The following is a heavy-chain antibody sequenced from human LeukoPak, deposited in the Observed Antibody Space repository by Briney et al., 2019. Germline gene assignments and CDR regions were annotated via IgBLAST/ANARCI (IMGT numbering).Heavy chain of an antibody. D-gene: IGHD6-19*01. J-gene: IGHJ4*02. CDR3: AKRNSGWSLYYFDY. CDR1: GFTFSIYA. V-gene: IGHV3-23*01. CDR2: ISGSGDTT. Sequence: PVGSLRLSCAASGFTFSIYAMSWVRQAPGKGLEWVSAISGSGDTTHYADSVKGRFTISRDNSKSTLYLQMNSLRADDTAVYYCAKRNSGWSLYYFDYWGQGTLVTVSS.